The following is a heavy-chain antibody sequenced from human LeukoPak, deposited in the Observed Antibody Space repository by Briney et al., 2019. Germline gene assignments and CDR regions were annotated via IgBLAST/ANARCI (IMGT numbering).Heavy chain of an antibody. CDR3: AKRGVVIRVILVGFHKEAYYFDS. CDR2: NSGSGGGT. Sequence: GGSLRLSCAVSGITLSNYGMSWVRQAPGKGLEWVAGNSGSGGGTNYADSVKGRFTISRDNARNTLYLQMNSLRVEDTAAYFCAKRGVVIRVILVGFHKEAYYFDSWGQGALVTVSS. CDR1: GITLSNYG. D-gene: IGHD3-22*01. J-gene: IGHJ4*02. V-gene: IGHV3-23*01.